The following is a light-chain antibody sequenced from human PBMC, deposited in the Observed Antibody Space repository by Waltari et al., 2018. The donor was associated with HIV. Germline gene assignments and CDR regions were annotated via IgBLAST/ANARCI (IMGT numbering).Light chain of an antibody. Sequence: EIVMTQSPATLSVSPGERATLPCRASQSVSSNLAWYQQKPGQAPRLLIYGASTRATGIPARFSGSGSGTEFTLTISSLQSEDFAVYYCQQYNNWITFGQGTRLRLN. J-gene: IGKJ5*01. CDR2: GAS. CDR1: QSVSSN. CDR3: QQYNNWIT. V-gene: IGKV3-15*01.